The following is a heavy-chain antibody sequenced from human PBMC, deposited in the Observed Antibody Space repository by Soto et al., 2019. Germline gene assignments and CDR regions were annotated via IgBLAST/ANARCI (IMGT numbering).Heavy chain of an antibody. J-gene: IGHJ5*02. CDR3: ARWYYDFWNGFFNHYFDP. Sequence: SETLSLTCGVCGGSLSPYYCSWIRQTPWKGLEWIAEINHSGTTNYNPSLESRVTISIDTPNNQFSLKLRSVTAADTAVYYCARWYYDFWNGFFNHYFDPWGQRTQVTVCS. D-gene: IGHD3-3*01. V-gene: IGHV4-34*01. CDR1: GGSLSPYY. CDR2: INHSGTT.